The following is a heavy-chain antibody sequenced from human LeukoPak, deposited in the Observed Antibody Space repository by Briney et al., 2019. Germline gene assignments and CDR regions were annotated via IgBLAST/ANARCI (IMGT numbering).Heavy chain of an antibody. D-gene: IGHD2-21*01. CDR1: GGSFSGYY. CDR2: INHSGST. CDR3: ASQGIVTNWFDP. V-gene: IGHV4-34*01. Sequence: SETLSLTCAVCGGSFSGYYWSWIRQPPGEGLEWIGEINHSGSTNYNPSLKSRVTISVDTSKNQFSLKLSSVTAADTAVYYCASQGIVTNWFDPWGQGTLVTVSS. J-gene: IGHJ5*02.